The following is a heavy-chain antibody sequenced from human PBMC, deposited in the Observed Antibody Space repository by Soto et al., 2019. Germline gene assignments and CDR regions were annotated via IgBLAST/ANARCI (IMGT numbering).Heavy chain of an antibody. V-gene: IGHV1-2*02. CDR1: GYTFTGYY. Sequence: QVQLVQSGAEVKKPGASVKVSCKASGYTFTGYYMHWVRQAPGQGLEWMGWINPNSGGTNYAQKFQGRVTMTRDTSISTAYMELSRLRSDDTAVYYCARDPPVVAARPAANFDYWGQGTLVTVSS. J-gene: IGHJ4*02. CDR3: ARDPPVVAARPAANFDY. D-gene: IGHD6-6*01. CDR2: INPNSGGT.